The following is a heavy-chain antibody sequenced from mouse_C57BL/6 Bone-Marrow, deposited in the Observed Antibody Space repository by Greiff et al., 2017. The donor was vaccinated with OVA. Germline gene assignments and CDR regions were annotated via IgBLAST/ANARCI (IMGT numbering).Heavy chain of an antibody. Sequence: VKVVESGPELVKPGASVKISCKASGYSFTSYYIHWVKQRPGQGLEWIGWIYPGSGNTKYNEKFKGKATLTAYTSSSTAYMQLSSLTSEDSAVYYCQSTMVTTGAYWGQGTLVTVSA. J-gene: IGHJ3*01. V-gene: IGHV1-66*01. CDR3: QSTMVTTGAY. D-gene: IGHD2-2*01. CDR2: IYPGSGNT. CDR1: GYSFTSYY.